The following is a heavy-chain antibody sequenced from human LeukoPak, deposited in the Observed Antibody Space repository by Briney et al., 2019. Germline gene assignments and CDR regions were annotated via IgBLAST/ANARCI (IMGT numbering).Heavy chain of an antibody. CDR1: GYTFIDXX. J-gene: IGHJ4*02. D-gene: IGHD6-19*01. V-gene: IGHV1-2*02. CDR2: THPNSGGT. CDR3: ASLGSGWSSAFDY. Sequence: ASVKVSCKASGYTFIDXXXHWVRQAPGQGLXXXXWTHPNSGGTTHGQKFQGRVTMTRDTSISTAHMELSRLRSDDTAVYYCASLGSGWSSAFDYWGQGTLVTVSS.